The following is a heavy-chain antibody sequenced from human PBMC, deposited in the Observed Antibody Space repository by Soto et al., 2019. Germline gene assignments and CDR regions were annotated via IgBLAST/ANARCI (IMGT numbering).Heavy chain of an antibody. Sequence: PSETLSLTCGVSRGSVNSPNWWSWVRQPPGKGLEWIGEIYHTGSTNNNPSLKSRVTMSVDKSKNQFSLNLSSVTAADTAVYYCARLVASPRESSWGQGTLVTVSS. D-gene: IGHD2-15*01. CDR1: RGSVNSPNW. V-gene: IGHV4-4*02. CDR3: ARLVASPRESS. J-gene: IGHJ5*02. CDR2: IYHTGST.